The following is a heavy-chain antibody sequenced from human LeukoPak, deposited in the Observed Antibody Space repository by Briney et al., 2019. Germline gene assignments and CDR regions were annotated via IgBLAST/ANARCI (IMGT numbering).Heavy chain of an antibody. CDR2: NSSSSSSI. D-gene: IGHD1-26*01. V-gene: IGHV3-21*04. CDR3: AREGPGTYYPSLAD. J-gene: IGHJ4*02. CDR1: GFTFSSYS. Sequence: GGSLRLSCAASGFTFSSYSMNWFRQAPAEGLEWVSCNSSSSSSIYYAASVKGRFTISRDKAKNSLYLQMHFLTAEDTAVYYCAREGPGTYYPSLADWGQGTLVTVSS.